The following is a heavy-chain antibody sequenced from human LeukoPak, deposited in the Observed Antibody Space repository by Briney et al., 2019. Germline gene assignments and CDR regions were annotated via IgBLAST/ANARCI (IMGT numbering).Heavy chain of an antibody. CDR3: ARERSGSSGYYYVDY. Sequence: PSQTLSLTCTVSGGSISSGGYYWSWIRQHPGKGLEWIGYIYYSGSTYYNPSLKSRVTISVDMSKNQFSLKLSSVTAADTAVYYCARERSGSSGYYYVDYWGQRTLVTVSS. V-gene: IGHV4-31*03. CDR2: IYYSGST. D-gene: IGHD3-22*01. CDR1: GGSISSGGYY. J-gene: IGHJ4*02.